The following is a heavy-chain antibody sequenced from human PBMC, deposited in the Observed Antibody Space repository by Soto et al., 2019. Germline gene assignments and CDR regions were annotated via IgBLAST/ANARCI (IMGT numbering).Heavy chain of an antibody. J-gene: IGHJ6*02. CDR3: AKETPYGATISPCCYYCGMCV. V-gene: IGHV3-23*01. Sequence: GGSLRLSCAASGFTFSSYAMSWVRQAPGKGLEWVSAISGSGGSTYYADSVKGRFTISRDNSKNTLYLQMNSLRAEDTAVYYCAKETPYGATISPCCYYCGMCVWGQGTTVAVSS. CDR1: GFTFSSYA. D-gene: IGHD5-12*01. CDR2: ISGSGGST.